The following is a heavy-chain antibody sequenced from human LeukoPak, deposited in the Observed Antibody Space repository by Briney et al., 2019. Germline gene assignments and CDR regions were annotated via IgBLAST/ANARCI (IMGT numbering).Heavy chain of an antibody. CDR1: GGSFSGYY. J-gene: IGHJ4*02. CDR2: INHSGST. CDR3: ARQYTGIDY. V-gene: IGHV4-34*01. Sequence: SETLSLTCAVYGGSFSGYYWSWIRQPPGKGLEWIGEINHSGSTNYNPSLKSRVTISVDTSKNQFSLKLSSVTAADTAVYYCARQYTGIDYWGQGTLVTVPS. D-gene: IGHD2-2*02.